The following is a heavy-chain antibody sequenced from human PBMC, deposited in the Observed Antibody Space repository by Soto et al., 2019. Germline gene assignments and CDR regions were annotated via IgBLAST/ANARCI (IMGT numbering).Heavy chain of an antibody. CDR1: GFTVSSNY. J-gene: IGHJ4*02. CDR2: IYSGGST. CDR3: ARGRVGAARSFDY. D-gene: IGHD6-6*01. Sequence: EVQLVESGGGLVQPGGSLRLSCAASGFTVSSNYMSWVRQAPGKGLEWVSVIYSGGSTYYADSVKGRFTISRDNSKNTLYLQMNSLRAEDTAVYYCARGRVGAARSFDYWGQGTLVTVSS. V-gene: IGHV3-66*01.